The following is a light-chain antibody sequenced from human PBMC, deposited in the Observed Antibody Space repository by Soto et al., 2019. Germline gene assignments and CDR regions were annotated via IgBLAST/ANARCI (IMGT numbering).Light chain of an antibody. CDR3: SSYVGNDVFV. V-gene: IGLV2-8*01. J-gene: IGLJ1*01. Sequence: QSALTQPPSASGSPGQSVRISCTGTRRDVGGYNYVAWYQQHPGKAPKLIIYEVTKRPSGVTDRFSGSKSGNTASLTVSGLQAEDEADYYCSSYVGNDVFVFGTGTKLTVL. CDR2: EVT. CDR1: RRDVGGYNY.